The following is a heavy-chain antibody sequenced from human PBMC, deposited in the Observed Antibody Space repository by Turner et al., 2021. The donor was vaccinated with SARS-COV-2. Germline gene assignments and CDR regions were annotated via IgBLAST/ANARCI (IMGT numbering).Heavy chain of an antibody. V-gene: IGHV4-31*03. Sequence: QVQLQESGPGLVKPSENLSLTCTVSGYSIRSSGYYWSWIRQPPGKGLEWIGYIYYNGNTYYNPSLQSRATISVDTSKNQFSLGLSAVTAADTAVYYCARDRSLDFWGQGTLVTVSS. CDR1: GYSIRSSGYY. J-gene: IGHJ4*02. CDR2: IYYNGNT. CDR3: ARDRSLDF. D-gene: IGHD6-13*01.